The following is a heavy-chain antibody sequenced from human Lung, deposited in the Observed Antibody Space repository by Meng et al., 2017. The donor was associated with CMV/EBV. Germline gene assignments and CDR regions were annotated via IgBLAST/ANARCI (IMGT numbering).Heavy chain of an antibody. J-gene: IGHJ4*02. D-gene: IGHD3-3*01. CDR2: ISSNSSYR. V-gene: IGHV3-21*01. Sequence: SXAASGFTFSSYSMNWVRQAPGKGLEWVSSISSNSSYRYYADSVKGRFTVSRDNAKNSLYLQMNSLRAEDTAVYYCARDLSNPPTSFGGVRTHVRYFDSWGQGTXVTVSS. CDR1: GFTFSSYS. CDR3: ARDLSNPPTSFGGVRTHVRYFDS.